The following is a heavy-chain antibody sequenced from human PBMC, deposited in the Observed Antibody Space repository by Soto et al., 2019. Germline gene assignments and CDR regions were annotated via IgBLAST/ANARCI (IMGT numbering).Heavy chain of an antibody. CDR2: VYYSGST. Sequence: SETLSLTCTVSGGSISNYYWTWVRQPPGKGLEWIGYVYYSGSTNYNPSLESRVTISIDASKNQFSLKMKSVTAADTAVYYCVRDYLLTGFDPWGQGGLVTVSS. J-gene: IGHJ5*02. CDR1: GGSISNYY. D-gene: IGHD3-9*01. CDR3: VRDYLLTGFDP. V-gene: IGHV4-59*01.